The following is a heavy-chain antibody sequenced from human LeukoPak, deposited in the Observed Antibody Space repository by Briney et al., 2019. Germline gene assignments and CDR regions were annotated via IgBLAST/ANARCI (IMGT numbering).Heavy chain of an antibody. CDR1: GFTFGDYA. J-gene: IGHJ4*02. D-gene: IGHD3-22*01. V-gene: IGHV3-23*01. CDR3: AKDQSITMIVVVITGFDY. CDR2: ISGSGGST. Sequence: GGSLRLSCTASGFTFGDYAMSWVRQAPGKGLEWVSAISGSGGSTYYADSVKGRFTISRDNSKNTLYLQMNSLRAEDTAVYYCAKDQSITMIVVVITGFDYWGQGTLVTVSS.